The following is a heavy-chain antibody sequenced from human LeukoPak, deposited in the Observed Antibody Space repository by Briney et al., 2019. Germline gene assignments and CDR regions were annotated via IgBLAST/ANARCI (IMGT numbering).Heavy chain of an antibody. Sequence: GGSLRLSCAASGFTFSSHEMNWVRQAPGRGLEWVSYIGNTGRTIYYADPVQGRFTISRDNAKNSLYLQMNSLRAEDTAIYYCVRGDRYFFDFWGQGTLVTVSS. J-gene: IGHJ4*02. CDR3: VRGDRYFFDF. CDR1: GFTFSSHE. CDR2: IGNTGRTI. D-gene: IGHD1-14*01. V-gene: IGHV3-48*03.